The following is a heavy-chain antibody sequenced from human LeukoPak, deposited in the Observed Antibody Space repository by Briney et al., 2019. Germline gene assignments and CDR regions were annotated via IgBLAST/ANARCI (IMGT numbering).Heavy chain of an antibody. Sequence: PGGSLRLSCSASGFTFSTYWMSWVRQAPGKGPEWVSFISDSGGITYYADSVKGRFTISRDNSKNTLYLQMNSLRAEDTAVYYCAKNTQYSGYYDCWGQGTLVAVSS. CDR2: ISDSGGIT. J-gene: IGHJ4*02. V-gene: IGHV3-23*01. CDR1: GFTFSTYW. CDR3: AKNTQYSGYYDC. D-gene: IGHD6-6*01.